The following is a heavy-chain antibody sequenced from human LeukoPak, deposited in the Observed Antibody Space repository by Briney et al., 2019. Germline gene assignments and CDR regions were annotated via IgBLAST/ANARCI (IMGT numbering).Heavy chain of an antibody. CDR1: GFTFSSYW. V-gene: IGHV3-7*03. D-gene: IGHD3-22*01. CDR2: IKQDGSEK. CDR3: AREVDSGGYYVDY. J-gene: IGHJ4*02. Sequence: PGGSLRLSCAVSGFTFSSYWMSWVRQAPGKGLEWVANIKQDGSEKYYVDSVKGRLTISSDNAKNSLYLQMNSLRDEDTAVYYCAREVDSGGYYVDYWGQGTLVTVSS.